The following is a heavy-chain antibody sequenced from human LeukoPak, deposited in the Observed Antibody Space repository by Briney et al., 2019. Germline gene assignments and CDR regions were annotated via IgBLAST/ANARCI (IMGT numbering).Heavy chain of an antibody. Sequence: GGSLRLSCAASGFTFSSYNMNWVRQAPGKGLEWDSSISSSSSYIYYADSVKGRFTISRDNAKNSLFLQMNSLRAEDTAVYYCARDGGYCTGSSCSRPYYFDYWGQGTLVTVSS. CDR2: ISSSSSYI. CDR3: ARDGGYCTGSSCSRPYYFDY. D-gene: IGHD2-15*01. V-gene: IGHV3-21*01. J-gene: IGHJ4*02. CDR1: GFTFSSYN.